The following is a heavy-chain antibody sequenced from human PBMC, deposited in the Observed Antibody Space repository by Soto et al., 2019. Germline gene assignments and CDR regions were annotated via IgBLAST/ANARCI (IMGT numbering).Heavy chain of an antibody. Sequence: GGSLRLSCAAAGFMFGSYTMSWVRQAPGKGLEWVSGISGSGTDTYYADAVKGRVTISRDNAKNTLYLQMNGLRAEDTAIYYCAKDLLSSYYYGMDAWGQGTTVTVSS. J-gene: IGHJ6*02. D-gene: IGHD3-10*01. CDR2: ISGSGTDT. CDR3: AKDLLSSYYYGMDA. V-gene: IGHV3-23*01. CDR1: GFMFGSYT.